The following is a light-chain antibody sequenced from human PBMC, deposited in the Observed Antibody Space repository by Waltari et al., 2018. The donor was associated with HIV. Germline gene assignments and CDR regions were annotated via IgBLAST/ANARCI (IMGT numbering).Light chain of an antibody. V-gene: IGLV3-9*01. CDR2: RDN. CDR3: QVWDSSTGV. J-gene: IGLJ3*02. CDR1: NIASKN. Sequence: SYELTPPLSVSVALGQTARITCGGNNIASKNVHWYQQKPGQAPVLVIYRDNIRPSGIPERFSGSNSGNTAILSISRAQAEDEGDYYCQVWDSSTGVFGGGTNLTVL.